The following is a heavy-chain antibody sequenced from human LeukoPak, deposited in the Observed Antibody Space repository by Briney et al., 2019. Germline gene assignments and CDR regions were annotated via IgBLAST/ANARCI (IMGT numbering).Heavy chain of an antibody. Sequence: PGGSLRLSCAASGFTFSSYSMNWVRQAPGKGLEWVSSISSSSSYIYYADSVKGRFTISRDNAKNSLYLQMNSLRAEDTAVYYCAAGAKGRYYFDYWGQGTLVTVSS. D-gene: IGHD1-26*01. CDR1: GFTFSSYS. J-gene: IGHJ4*02. CDR2: ISSSSSYI. V-gene: IGHV3-21*06. CDR3: AAGAKGRYYFDY.